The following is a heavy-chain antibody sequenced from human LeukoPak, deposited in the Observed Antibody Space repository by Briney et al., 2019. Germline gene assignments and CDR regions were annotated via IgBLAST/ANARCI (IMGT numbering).Heavy chain of an antibody. CDR3: ARSRGVIQAFDY. CDR2: IWYDGSNK. CDR1: GFTFSSYA. V-gene: IGHV3-33*08. J-gene: IGHJ4*02. D-gene: IGHD3-10*01. Sequence: QPGRSLRLSCAASGFTFSSYAMHWVRQAPGKGLEWVAVIWYDGSNKYYADSVKGRFTISRDNSKNTLYLQMNSLRAEDTAVYYCARSRGVIQAFDYWGQGTLVTVSS.